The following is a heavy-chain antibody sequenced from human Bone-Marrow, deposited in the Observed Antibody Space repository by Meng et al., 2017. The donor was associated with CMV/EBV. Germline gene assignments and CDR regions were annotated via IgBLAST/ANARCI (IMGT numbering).Heavy chain of an antibody. CDR2: ISWNSGSI. D-gene: IGHD4-17*01. CDR1: GFTFDDYA. J-gene: IGHJ5*02. V-gene: IGHV3-9*01. Sequence: GGSLRLSCAASGFTFDDYAMHWVRQAPGKGPEWVSGISWNSGSIGYADSVKGRFTISRDNAKNSLYLQMNSLRAEDTALYYCAKDRTNYGDYVFDPWGQGTLVTVSS. CDR3: AKDRTNYGDYVFDP.